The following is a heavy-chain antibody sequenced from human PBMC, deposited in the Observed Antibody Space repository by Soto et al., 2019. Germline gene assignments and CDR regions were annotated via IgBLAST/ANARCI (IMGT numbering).Heavy chain of an antibody. Sequence: GASVKVSCKASGYTFTSYGISWVRQAPGQGLEWMGWISAYNGNTNYAQKLQGRVTMTTDTSTSTAYMELRSLRSDDTAVYYCARAEIEHYYDSSGYYFDYWGQGTLVTVSS. D-gene: IGHD3-22*01. V-gene: IGHV1-18*01. CDR3: ARAEIEHYYDSSGYYFDY. J-gene: IGHJ4*02. CDR2: ISAYNGNT. CDR1: GYTFTSYG.